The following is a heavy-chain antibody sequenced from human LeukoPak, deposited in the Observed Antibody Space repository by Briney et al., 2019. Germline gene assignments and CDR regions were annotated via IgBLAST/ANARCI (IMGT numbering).Heavy chain of an antibody. CDR3: AKDRLLYPSDAFDI. CDR2: ISYDGSNK. Sequence: PGRSLRLSCAASGFTFSSYGMHWVRQAPVKGLEWVSVISYDGSNKYYADSVKGRFTISRDNSKNTLYLQMNSLRAEDTAVYYCAKDRLLYPSDAFDIWGQGTMVTVSS. V-gene: IGHV3-30*18. CDR1: GFTFSSYG. D-gene: IGHD2-15*01. J-gene: IGHJ3*02.